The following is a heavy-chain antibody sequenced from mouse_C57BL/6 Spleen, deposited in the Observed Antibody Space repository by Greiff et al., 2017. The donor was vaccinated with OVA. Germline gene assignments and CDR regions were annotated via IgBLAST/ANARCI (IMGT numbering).Heavy chain of an antibody. Sequence: DVKLVESGGGLVQPKGSLKLSCAASGFSFNTYAMNWVRQAPGKGLEWVARIRSKSNNYATYYADSVKDRFTISRDDSESMLYLQMNNLKTEDTAMYYCVRQPHLGNAMDYWGQGTSVTVSS. V-gene: IGHV10-1*01. CDR3: VRQPHLGNAMDY. J-gene: IGHJ4*01. D-gene: IGHD3-3*01. CDR1: GFSFNTYA. CDR2: IRSKSNNYAT.